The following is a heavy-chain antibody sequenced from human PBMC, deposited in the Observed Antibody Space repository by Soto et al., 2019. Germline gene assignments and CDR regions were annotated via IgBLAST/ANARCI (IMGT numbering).Heavy chain of an antibody. D-gene: IGHD3-10*01. V-gene: IGHV1-69*02. J-gene: IGHJ5*02. Sequence: QVQLVQSGAEVKKPGSSVKVSCKASGGTFSSYTISWVRQAPGQGLEWMGRIIPILGIANYAQKFQGRVTMTAVKSTSTAYMELSSLRSEVTAVYYCARTLWFGELFPYNWFDPWGQGTLVTVSS. CDR2: IIPILGIA. CDR3: ARTLWFGELFPYNWFDP. CDR1: GGTFSSYT.